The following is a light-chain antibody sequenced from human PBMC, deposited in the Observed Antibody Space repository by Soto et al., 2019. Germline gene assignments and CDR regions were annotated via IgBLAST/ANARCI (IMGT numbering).Light chain of an antibody. Sequence: EIVLTQSPATLSVSPGERVTLSGRASQSVDINLAWYQQKPGQAPRLLIYGASTRATDMPGRVSGRGAGAEFTLTISSRQSEDFAVYYCQQYRSWPRTFGQGTKVAIK. V-gene: IGKV3-15*01. CDR1: QSVDIN. CDR2: GAS. CDR3: QQYRSWPRT. J-gene: IGKJ1*01.